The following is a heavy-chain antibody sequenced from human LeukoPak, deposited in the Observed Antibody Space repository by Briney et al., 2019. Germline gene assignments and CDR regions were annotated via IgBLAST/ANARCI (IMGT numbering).Heavy chain of an antibody. D-gene: IGHD4-17*01. Sequence: GASVKVSCKASGYTFTRYYIHWVRQAPGQGLEWMGIINPSGGSTSYAQKFQGRVTMTRDTSTSTVYMELSSLRSEDTAVYYCARGGSGHYGDYRGNYWGQGTLVTVSS. CDR2: INPSGGST. CDR3: ARGGSGHYGDYRGNY. V-gene: IGHV1-46*01. J-gene: IGHJ4*02. CDR1: GYTFTRYY.